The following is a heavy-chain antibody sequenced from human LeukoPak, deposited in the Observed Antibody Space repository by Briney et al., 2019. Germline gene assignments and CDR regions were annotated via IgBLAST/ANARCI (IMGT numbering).Heavy chain of an antibody. CDR1: GYTFTELS. J-gene: IGHJ5*02. CDR2: FDPEDGET. V-gene: IGHV1-24*01. CDR3: ATARVVVAAPARYNWFDP. Sequence: ASVKVSCKVSGYTFTELSMHWVRQAPGKGLEWMGGFDPEDGETIYAQKFQGRVTMTEDTSTDTAYMELSSLRSEDTAVYYCATARVVVAAPARYNWFDPWGQGTLVTVSS. D-gene: IGHD2-15*01.